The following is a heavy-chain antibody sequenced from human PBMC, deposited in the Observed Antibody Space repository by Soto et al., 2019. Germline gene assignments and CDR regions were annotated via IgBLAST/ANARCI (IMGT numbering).Heavy chain of an antibody. Sequence: PGGSLRLSCVASGLTFSDYGFHWVRQAPGKGLDWVAAISYDRSFVYYADSVRGRFTISRDNSRNTLDLQMNTLRHEDTAVYYCAKERGRNRNFAMDVWGQGTSVTVSS. V-gene: IGHV3-30*18. J-gene: IGHJ6*02. D-gene: IGHD1-1*01. CDR3: AKERGRNRNFAMDV. CDR1: GLTFSDYG. CDR2: ISYDRSFV.